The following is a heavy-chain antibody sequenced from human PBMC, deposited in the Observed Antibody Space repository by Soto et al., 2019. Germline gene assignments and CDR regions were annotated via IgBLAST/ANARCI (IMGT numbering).Heavy chain of an antibody. CDR1: GFTFSSYS. CDR2: ISSSSSYI. J-gene: IGHJ5*02. CDR3: ARDVGSRYSSSSQEAEFDP. D-gene: IGHD6-6*01. V-gene: IGHV3-21*01. Sequence: PGGSLRLSCAVSGFTFSSYSMNWVRQAPGKGLEWVSSISSSSSYIYYADSVKGRFTIFTGNAKKSLYLHMNSVVAAVTAVYYCARDVGSRYSSSSQEAEFDPWGQGTLVTVSS.